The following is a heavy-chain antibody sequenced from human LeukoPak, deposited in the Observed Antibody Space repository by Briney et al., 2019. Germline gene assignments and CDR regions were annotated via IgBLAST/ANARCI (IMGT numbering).Heavy chain of an antibody. V-gene: IGHV1-18*01. CDR3: AKTTVTSEEYFYYYMDV. J-gene: IGHJ6*03. CDR1: GYTFTSYG. D-gene: IGHD4-17*01. CDR2: IITYNGNT. Sequence: ASVKVSCTTSGYTFTSYGLSWVRQAPGQGLEWMGWIITYNGNTYYSQKLQGRVTMTTDTSTSTAYMELRSLRSDDTAVYYCAKTTVTSEEYFYYYMDVWGKGTTVTVSS.